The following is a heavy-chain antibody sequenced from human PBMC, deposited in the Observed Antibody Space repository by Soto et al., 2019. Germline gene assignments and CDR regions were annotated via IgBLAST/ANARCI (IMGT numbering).Heavy chain of an antibody. CDR3: ARNSHFECLLYDY. J-gene: IGHJ4*02. CDR1: GFSLSNARMG. Sequence: SGPTLVNPTETLTLTCTVSGFSLSNARMGVSWIRQPPGKALEWLAHIFSNDEKSYSTSLKSRLTISKETSTSQVVLTMTNMDPVNTAPYYCARNSHFECLLYDYWGQGTRVSVAS. CDR2: IFSNDEK. V-gene: IGHV2-26*01. D-gene: IGHD3-9*01.